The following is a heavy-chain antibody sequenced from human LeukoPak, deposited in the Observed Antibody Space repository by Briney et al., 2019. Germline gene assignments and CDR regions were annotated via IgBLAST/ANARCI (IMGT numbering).Heavy chain of an antibody. CDR1: GFTFDDYA. CDR3: AKDTRNHAGSSSSYLDY. Sequence: GGSLRLSCAASGFTFDDYAMHWVRQAPGKGLEWVSLISWDGGSTYYADSVKGRFTISRDNSKNSLYLQMNSLRAEDTALYYCAKDTRNHAGSSSSYLDYWGQGTLVTVSS. CDR2: ISWDGGST. J-gene: IGHJ4*02. D-gene: IGHD6-13*01. V-gene: IGHV3-43D*03.